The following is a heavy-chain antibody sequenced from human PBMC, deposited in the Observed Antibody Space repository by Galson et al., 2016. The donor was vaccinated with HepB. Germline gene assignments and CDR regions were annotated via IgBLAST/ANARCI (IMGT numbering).Heavy chain of an antibody. CDR1: GSSFSNYP. CDR3: AKYSGSPGDYGMDV. CDR2: ILPFFGTT. D-gene: IGHD1-26*01. V-gene: IGHV1-69*06. J-gene: IGHJ6*02. Sequence: SVKVSCKASGSSFSNYPVSWVRQAPGQGLVWLGGILPFFGTTGYAQKFQGRVTITADKSTTTVYMELSSLRSEDTAIYYCAKYSGSPGDYGMDVWGQGTTVTVSS.